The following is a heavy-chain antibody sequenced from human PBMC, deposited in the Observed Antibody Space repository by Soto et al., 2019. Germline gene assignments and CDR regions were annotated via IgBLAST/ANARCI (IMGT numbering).Heavy chain of an antibody. CDR3: GRLVSLLRPIDS. CDR2: IFPRDFDV. V-gene: IGHV5-51*01. J-gene: IGHJ6*01. CDR1: GYTFTNYW. D-gene: IGHD4-17*01. Sequence: HGESLKISCQTSGYTFTNYWIGWVRQMPGGGLEWLGPIFPRDFDVRYSPSFEGQVTISADRSPATAFLQWRSLEPPARAPYFCGRLVSLLRPIDSWGQVTPGAFSS.